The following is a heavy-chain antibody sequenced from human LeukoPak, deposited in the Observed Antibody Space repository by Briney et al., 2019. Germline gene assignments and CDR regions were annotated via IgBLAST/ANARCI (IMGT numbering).Heavy chain of an antibody. CDR2: IYTSGST. CDR3: ARGSYDFWSAPPDV. Sequence: SQTLSLTCTVSGGSISSGSYYWSWIRQPAGKGLEWIGRIYTSGSTNYNPSLKSRVTISVDTSKNQFSLKLSSVTAADTAVYYCARGSYDFWSAPPDVWGKGTTVTVSS. CDR1: GGSISSGSYY. V-gene: IGHV4-61*02. D-gene: IGHD3-3*01. J-gene: IGHJ6*04.